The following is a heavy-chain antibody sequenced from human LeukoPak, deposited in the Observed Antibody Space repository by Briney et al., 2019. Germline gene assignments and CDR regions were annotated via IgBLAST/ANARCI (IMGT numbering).Heavy chain of an antibody. D-gene: IGHD3-3*01. CDR2: INPYSGDT. V-gene: IGHV1-2*02. CDR1: VYTFSGYY. Sequence: ASVKVSCKASVYTFSGYYIDWVRQAPGQGVEWMGWINPYSGDTDYARKFQGRVTMTRDTSISTAYMELSRLRSDATAVSYCARDGAVLRFLQWSNPVDYWGQVTLVTVSS. CDR3: ARDGAVLRFLQWSNPVDY. J-gene: IGHJ4*02.